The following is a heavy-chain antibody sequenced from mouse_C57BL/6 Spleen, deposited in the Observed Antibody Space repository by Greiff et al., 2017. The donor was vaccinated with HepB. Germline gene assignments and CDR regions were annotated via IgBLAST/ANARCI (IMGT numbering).Heavy chain of an antibody. CDR2: ISDGGSYT. CDR1: GFTFSSYA. J-gene: IGHJ1*03. Sequence: EVMLVESGGGLVKPGGSLKLSCAASGFTFSSYAMSWVRQTPEKRLEWVATISDGGSYTYYPDNVKGRFTISRDNAKNNLYLQMSHLKSEDTAMYYCARGRDCYFDVWGTGTTVTVSS. CDR3: ARGRDCYFDV. V-gene: IGHV5-4*03.